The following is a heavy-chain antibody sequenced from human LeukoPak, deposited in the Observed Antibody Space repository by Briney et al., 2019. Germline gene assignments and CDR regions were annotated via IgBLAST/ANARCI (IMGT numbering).Heavy chain of an antibody. CDR2: ISYDGSNK. J-gene: IGHJ4*02. V-gene: IGHV3-30*04. CDR3: ARDSDSSGWYSCDY. CDR1: GFTFSSYA. Sequence: GGSLRLSCAASGFTFSSYAMHWVRQAPGKGLEWVAVISYDGSNKYYADSVKGRLTISRDNSKNTLYLQMNSLRAEDTAVYYCARDSDSSGWYSCDYWGQGTLVTVSS. D-gene: IGHD6-19*01.